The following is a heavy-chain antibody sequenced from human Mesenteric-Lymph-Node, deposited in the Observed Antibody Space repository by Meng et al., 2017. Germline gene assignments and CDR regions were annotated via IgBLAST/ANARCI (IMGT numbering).Heavy chain of an antibody. Sequence: QVQWPASGSGLVRPPETLSLTCDVSGDSITSGYYSWTWIRPPPGQGLVWIGYIYPGVNTYYPPSLRSRVTISVDKSRNQFSLKLTSVSAADTAVYYCVRDTRRGGGWFDPWGQGTLVTVSS. CDR2: IYPGVNT. D-gene: IGHD3-10*01. J-gene: IGHJ5*02. V-gene: IGHV4-30-2*01. CDR1: GDSITSGYYS. CDR3: VRDTRRGGGWFDP.